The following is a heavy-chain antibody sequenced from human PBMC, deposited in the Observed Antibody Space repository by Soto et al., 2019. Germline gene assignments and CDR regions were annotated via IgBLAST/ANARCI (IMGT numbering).Heavy chain of an antibody. CDR3: ARAPAGDHYDRSGYYVDY. Sequence: PSETLSLTCAVCGGSFSGYYWSWIRQPPWKGLEWIGEINHSGITNYNPSLKSRVTISVDTSKNQFSLKLSSVTAADTAVYYCARAPAGDHYDRSGYYVDYWGQGTLLAVSP. J-gene: IGHJ4*02. CDR1: GGSFSGYY. V-gene: IGHV4-34*01. D-gene: IGHD3-22*01. CDR2: INHSGIT.